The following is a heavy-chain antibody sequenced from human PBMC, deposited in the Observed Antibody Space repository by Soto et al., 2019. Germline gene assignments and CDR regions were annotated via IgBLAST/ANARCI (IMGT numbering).Heavy chain of an antibody. V-gene: IGHV1-46*01. D-gene: IGHD6-25*01. J-gene: IGHJ3*02. CDR2: INPTSDYT. CDR3: ARGGPAINDFDS. CDR1: GYTLTSYY. Sequence: ASVTVSCKASGYTLTSYYMQWVRQAPGQGLEWMGMINPTSDYTNYAQKFQGRVTLTSDTSTSTVYMELSSLRSEDTAMYYCARGGPAINDFDSWGQGTMVTVTS.